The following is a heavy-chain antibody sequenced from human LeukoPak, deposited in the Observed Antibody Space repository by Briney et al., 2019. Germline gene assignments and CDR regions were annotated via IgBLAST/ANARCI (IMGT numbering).Heavy chain of an antibody. CDR2: IIPILGIA. D-gene: IGHD2-2*02. CDR1: GGTFSSYA. CDR3: AKYCSSTGCYNDY. Sequence: ASVKVSCKASGGTFSSYAISWVRQAPGQGLEWMGRIIPILGIANYAQKFQGRVTITADKSTSTAYMELSSLRSEDTAVYYCAKYCSSTGCYNDYWGQGTLVTVSS. V-gene: IGHV1-69*04. J-gene: IGHJ4*02.